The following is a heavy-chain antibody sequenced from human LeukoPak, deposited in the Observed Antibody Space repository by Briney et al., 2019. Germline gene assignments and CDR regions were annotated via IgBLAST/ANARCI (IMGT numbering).Heavy chain of an antibody. J-gene: IGHJ4*02. CDR2: IRGSGGDT. V-gene: IGHV3-23*01. D-gene: IGHD3-10*01. CDR1: GFTFSHYA. CDR3: ARGINIDY. Sequence: GGFLRLSCAASGFTFSHYAVSCVPQSPRKGVEWVSAIRGSGGDTYYADSGKGRITISKDETKNTLYLQMDSLRAEDTALYYCARGINIDYWGQGTLVTVSS.